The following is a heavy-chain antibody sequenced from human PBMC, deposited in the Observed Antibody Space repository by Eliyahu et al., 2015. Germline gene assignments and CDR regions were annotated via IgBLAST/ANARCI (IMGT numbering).Heavy chain of an antibody. V-gene: IGHV3-15*04. Sequence: EVQLVESGGGLVKPGESLRLSCVASGFTFRNAWMSWVRQLPGKGLEWVGRIAANAAGGTTESASPVKGRFTISRDDSKNTLYLQMNSLKTEDTALYYCTKENWYSYDIWGRGTLVTVSS. CDR3: TKENWYSYDI. CDR1: GFTFRNAW. J-gene: IGHJ4*02. D-gene: IGHD5-18*01. CDR2: IAANAAGGTT.